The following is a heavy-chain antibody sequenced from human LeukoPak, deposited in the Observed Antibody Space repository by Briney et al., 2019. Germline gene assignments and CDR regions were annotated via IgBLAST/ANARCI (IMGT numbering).Heavy chain of an antibody. J-gene: IGHJ4*02. Sequence: PVCGPTLVNPSQTLSLTSTVSGGCISSGDYYWSWIRQPPGEGLVGHRYHYSSGSTYYHPALKRRAPISVDTSKNQLSLQLSPVAAADTDVYNCARDQHVGNGRLYFDYWGQGTLVTVSS. CDR2: HYSSGST. D-gene: IGHD1-14*01. CDR1: GGCISSGDYY. CDR3: ARDQHVGNGRLYFDY. V-gene: IGHV4-30-4*08.